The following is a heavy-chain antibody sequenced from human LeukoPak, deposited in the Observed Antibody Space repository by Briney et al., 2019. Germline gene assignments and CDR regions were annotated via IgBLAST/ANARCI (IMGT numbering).Heavy chain of an antibody. Sequence: GGSLRLSCSASGFTFSSYAMHWVRQAPGKGLEYVSGISINGGSTDYADSVKGRFTISRDNSKNTVYLQMSSLRAEDTAAYYCVKESRVVRGVIMDAFDMWGQGTMVTVSS. CDR3: VKESRVVRGVIMDAFDM. V-gene: IGHV3-64D*06. J-gene: IGHJ3*02. CDR2: ISINGGST. D-gene: IGHD3-10*01. CDR1: GFTFSSYA.